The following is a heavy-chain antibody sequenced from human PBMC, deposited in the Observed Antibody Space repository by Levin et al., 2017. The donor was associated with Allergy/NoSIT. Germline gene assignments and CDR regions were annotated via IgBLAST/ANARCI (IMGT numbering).Heavy chain of an antibody. D-gene: IGHD1-26*01. CDR3: ARVAKKGGYFDL. CDR2: INPDTGGT. Sequence: GESLKISCKASEYTFTGYYLHWVRQAPGQGPEWMGRINPDTGGTYYAQKFQGRVTMTRDTSITTAYMELSRLRSDDTAVFYCARVAKKGGYFDLWGRGTLVTVSS. J-gene: IGHJ2*01. CDR1: EYTFTGYY. V-gene: IGHV1-2*06.